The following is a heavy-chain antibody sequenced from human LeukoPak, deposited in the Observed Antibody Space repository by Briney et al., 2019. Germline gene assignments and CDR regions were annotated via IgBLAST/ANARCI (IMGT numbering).Heavy chain of an antibody. CDR1: GFTFSSYA. V-gene: IGHV3-23*01. J-gene: IGHJ4*02. CDR2: ISGSGGST. Sequence: GGSLRLSCVASGFTFSSYAMTWARQAPGKGLEWVSDISGSGGSTDYAGSVKGRFIISRDNSKNTLYLQMNSPRAEDTAVYYCAREGYYDSSLYWGQGTLVTVSS. D-gene: IGHD3-22*01. CDR3: AREGYYDSSLY.